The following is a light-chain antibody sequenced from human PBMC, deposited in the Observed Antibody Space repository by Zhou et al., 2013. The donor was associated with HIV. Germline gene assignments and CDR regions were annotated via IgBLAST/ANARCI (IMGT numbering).Light chain of an antibody. J-gene: IGKJ1*01. CDR1: QGITNY. Sequence: DIQMTQSPSSLSASVGDRVTITCRASQGITNYIAWYQQKPGKVPKLLIYAASTLQSGVPSRFSGSGSGTDFTLTISDLQPEDVGTYYCQNYRHGTRTFGPGTKVEI. V-gene: IGKV1-27*01. CDR2: AAS. CDR3: QNYRHGTRT.